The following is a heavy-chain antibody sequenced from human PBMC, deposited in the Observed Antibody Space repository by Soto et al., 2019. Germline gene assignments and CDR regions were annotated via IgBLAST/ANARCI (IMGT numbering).Heavy chain of an antibody. CDR1: GFTVSRNY. CDR3: ACALSEVYGDYWDAFDI. Sequence: EVQLVESGGGLVQPVGSLILSCAASGFTVSRNYMIWVRQAQGKGLEWVSVIYSGVSTYYADSVKGRFTISRHNSKNTLYLQMNSLRAEDTAVYYVACALSEVYGDYWDAFDIWGQGTIVPVSS. J-gene: IGHJ3*02. V-gene: IGHV3-53*04. D-gene: IGHD4-17*01. CDR2: IYSGVST.